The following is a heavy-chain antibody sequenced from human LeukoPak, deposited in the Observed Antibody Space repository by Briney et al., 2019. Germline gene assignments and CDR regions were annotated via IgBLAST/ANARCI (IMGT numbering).Heavy chain of an antibody. J-gene: IGHJ3*02. CDR2: IWYDGSNK. CDR1: GFTFSSYG. V-gene: IGHV3-30*02. D-gene: IGHD6-19*01. Sequence: GGSLRLSCAASGFTFSSYGMHWVRQAPGKGLEWVAVIWYDGSNKYYADSVKGRFTISRDNSKNTLYLQMNSLRAEDTAVYYCAKELAVADAFDIWGQGTMVTVSS. CDR3: AKELAVADAFDI.